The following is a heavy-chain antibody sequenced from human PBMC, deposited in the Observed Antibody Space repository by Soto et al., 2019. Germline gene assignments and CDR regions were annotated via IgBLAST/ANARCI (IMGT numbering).Heavy chain of an antibody. CDR3: AREANGWYSLLDY. J-gene: IGHJ4*02. Sequence: SETLSLTCTVSGGSISSSSYYWGWIRKPPGKGLEWIGSIYYSGSTYYNPSLKSRVTISGDTSKNQFSLKLSSVTAADTAVYYCAREANGWYSLLDYWGQGTLVTVSS. D-gene: IGHD6-19*01. V-gene: IGHV4-39*02. CDR2: IYYSGST. CDR1: GGSISSSSYY.